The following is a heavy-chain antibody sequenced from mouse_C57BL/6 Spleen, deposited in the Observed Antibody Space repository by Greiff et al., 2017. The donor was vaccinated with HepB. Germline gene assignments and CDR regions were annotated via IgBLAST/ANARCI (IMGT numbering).Heavy chain of an antibody. Sequence: EVHLVESGPGLVKPSQSLSLTCSVTGYSITSGYYWNWIRQFPGNKLEWMGYISYDGSNNYNPSLKNRISITRDTSKNQFFLKLNSVTTEDTATYYCAREGDGYYGAAMDYWGQGTSVTVSS. V-gene: IGHV3-6*01. D-gene: IGHD2-3*01. CDR1: GYSITSGYY. J-gene: IGHJ4*01. CDR2: ISYDGSN. CDR3: AREGDGYYGAAMDY.